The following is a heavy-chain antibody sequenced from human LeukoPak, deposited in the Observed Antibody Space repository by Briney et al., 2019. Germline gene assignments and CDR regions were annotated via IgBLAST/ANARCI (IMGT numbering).Heavy chain of an antibody. Sequence: GGSLRLSCAASGFTFSSYSMNWVRQAPGKGLEWVSSISSSSSYIYYADSVKGRFTISRDNAKNSLYLQMNSLRAEDTAVYYCARDQGSGIADRRCLFDYWGQGTLVTVSS. CDR1: GFTFSSYS. CDR3: ARDQGSGIADRRCLFDY. CDR2: ISSSSSYI. J-gene: IGHJ4*02. D-gene: IGHD6-6*01. V-gene: IGHV3-21*01.